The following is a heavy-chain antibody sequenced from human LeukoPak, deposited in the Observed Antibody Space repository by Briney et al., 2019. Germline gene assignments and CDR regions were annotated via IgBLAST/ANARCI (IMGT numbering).Heavy chain of an antibody. CDR1: GVSISSYY. CDR2: IYYSGST. D-gene: IGHD6-19*01. J-gene: IGHJ4*02. V-gene: IGHV4-59*01. CDR3: ARGKWLPRDIDY. Sequence: PSETLSLTCTVSGVSISSYYWSWLRQPPGKELEWIGYIYYSGSTNYNPSLKSRVTISVDTSKTQFSLKLTSMTAADTAVYYCARGKWLPRDIDYWGQGTLVTVSS.